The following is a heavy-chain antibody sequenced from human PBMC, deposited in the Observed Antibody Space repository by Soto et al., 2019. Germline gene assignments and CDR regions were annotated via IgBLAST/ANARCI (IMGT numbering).Heavy chain of an antibody. CDR3: TREPPPGYDILTGYYNSAFDI. J-gene: IGHJ3*02. D-gene: IGHD3-9*01. Sequence: GGSLRLSCTASGFTFGDYAMSWFRQAPGKGLEWVGFIRSKAYGGTTEYAASVKGRFTISRDDSKSIAYLQMNSLKTEDTAVYYCTREPPPGYDILTGYYNSAFDIWGQGTMVTVSS. CDR1: GFTFGDYA. CDR2: IRSKAYGGTT. V-gene: IGHV3-49*03.